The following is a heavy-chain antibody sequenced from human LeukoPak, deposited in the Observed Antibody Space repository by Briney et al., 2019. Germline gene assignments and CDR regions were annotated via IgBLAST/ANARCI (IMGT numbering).Heavy chain of an antibody. CDR3: ARVLYYYGSGSYFDY. Sequence: PSQTLSLTCTVSGGSTSSGDYYWSWIRQPPGKGLEWIGYIYYSGSTYYNPSLKSRVTISVDTSKNQFSLKLSSVTAADTAVYYCARVLYYYGSGSYFDYWSQGTLVTVSS. CDR1: GGSTSSGDYY. J-gene: IGHJ4*02. D-gene: IGHD3-10*01. V-gene: IGHV4-30-4*01. CDR2: IYYSGST.